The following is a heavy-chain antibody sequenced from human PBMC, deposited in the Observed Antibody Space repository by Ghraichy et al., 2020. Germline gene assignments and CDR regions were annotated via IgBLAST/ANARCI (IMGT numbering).Heavy chain of an antibody. CDR1: GYTFTGYY. V-gene: IGHV1-2*02. J-gene: IGHJ5*02. Sequence: ASVKVSCKASGYTFTGYYMHWVRQAPGQGLEWMGWINPNSGGTNYAQKFQGRVTMTRDTSISTAYMELSRLRSDDTAVYYCARVRRLTTVVTRMNWFDPWGQGTLVTVSS. CDR2: INPNSGGT. CDR3: ARVRRLTTVVTRMNWFDP. D-gene: IGHD4-23*01.